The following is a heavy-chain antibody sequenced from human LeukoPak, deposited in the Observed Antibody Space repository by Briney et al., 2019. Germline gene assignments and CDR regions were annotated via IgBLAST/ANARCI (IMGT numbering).Heavy chain of an antibody. Sequence: SVKVSCKASGGTFSSYAISWVRQAPGQGLEWMGRIIPILGIANYAQKFQGRVTITADKSTSTAYMELSSLRSEDTAVYHCARELAAAGSYYFDYWGQGTLVTVSS. D-gene: IGHD6-13*01. J-gene: IGHJ4*02. CDR1: GGTFSSYA. CDR3: ARELAAAGSYYFDY. V-gene: IGHV1-69*04. CDR2: IIPILGIA.